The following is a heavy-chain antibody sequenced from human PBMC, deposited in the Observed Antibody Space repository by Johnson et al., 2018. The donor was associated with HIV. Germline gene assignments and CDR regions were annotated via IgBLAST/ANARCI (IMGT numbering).Heavy chain of an antibody. Sequence: QVQLVESGGTVVQPGRSQRLSCAASGFTFSDYSMHWVRQAPGKGLEWVAIISNDGSNTYFADSVKGRFTISRDNFKNTVYLQMNSLRAEDTAVYYCAKGIVVGVRAFDIWGQGTMVTVSS. D-gene: IGHD3-22*01. CDR2: ISNDGSNT. V-gene: IGHV3-30*01. J-gene: IGHJ3*02. CDR3: AKGIVVGVRAFDI. CDR1: GFTFSDYS.